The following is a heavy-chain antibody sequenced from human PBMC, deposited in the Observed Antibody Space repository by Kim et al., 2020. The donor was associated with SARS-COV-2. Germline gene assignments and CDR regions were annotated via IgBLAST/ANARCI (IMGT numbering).Heavy chain of an antibody. Sequence: SETLSLICSVFGGSFSDYSWNWIRQAPEKGLEFIGEIDRSGGTNYNPSLQSRGTMSVDTSKNQFSLKLTSVTAADTAMYYCERVVRKWISRSVVAPAGMGIWGQGTTVTVS. CDR2: IDRSGGT. J-gene: IGHJ6*02. CDR1: GGSFSDYS. CDR3: ERVVRKWISRSVVAPAGMGI. D-gene: IGHD2-15*01. V-gene: IGHV4-34*01.